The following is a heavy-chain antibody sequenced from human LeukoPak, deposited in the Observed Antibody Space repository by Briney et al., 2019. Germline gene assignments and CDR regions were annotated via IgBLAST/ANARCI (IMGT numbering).Heavy chain of an antibody. Sequence: PGGSLRLSCAASGFTFSDYYMSWIRQAPGKGLEWVSYISSSSSYTNYADSVKGRFTISRDNAKNSLYLQMNSLRDEDTAVYYCARDHATAAAGTFDYWGQGTLVTVSS. CDR3: ARDHATAAAGTFDY. CDR2: ISSSSSYT. D-gene: IGHD6-13*01. V-gene: IGHV3-11*06. CDR1: GFTFSDYY. J-gene: IGHJ4*02.